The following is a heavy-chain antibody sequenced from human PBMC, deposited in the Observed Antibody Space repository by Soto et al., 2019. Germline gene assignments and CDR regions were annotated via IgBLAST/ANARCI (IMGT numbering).Heavy chain of an antibody. D-gene: IGHD6-19*01. CDR2: MNPNSGNT. Sequence: ASVKVSCKASGYTFTSYDINWVRQATGQGLEWMGWMNPNSGNTGYAQKFQGRVTMTRNTSISTAYMELSSLRSEDTAVYYCASDLDPGYSSEDYYYGMDVWGQGTTVTVSS. CDR1: GYTFTSYD. J-gene: IGHJ6*02. CDR3: ASDLDPGYSSEDYYYGMDV. V-gene: IGHV1-8*01.